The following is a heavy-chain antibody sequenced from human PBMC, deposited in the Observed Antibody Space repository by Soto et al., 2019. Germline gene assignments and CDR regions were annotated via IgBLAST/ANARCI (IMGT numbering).Heavy chain of an antibody. V-gene: IGHV4-38-2*02. CDR1: GYSISSGYY. D-gene: IGHD3-3*01. J-gene: IGHJ5*02. Sequence: SETLSLTCAVSGYSISSGYYWGWLRPPPGKGLEWIGSIYHSGSTYYNPSLKSRVTISVDTSKNQFSLKLSSVTAADTAVYYCAREYFWSGYLPLRCVGSSFDPWCQGTLVTVPS. CDR3: AREYFWSGYLPLRCVGSSFDP. CDR2: IYHSGST.